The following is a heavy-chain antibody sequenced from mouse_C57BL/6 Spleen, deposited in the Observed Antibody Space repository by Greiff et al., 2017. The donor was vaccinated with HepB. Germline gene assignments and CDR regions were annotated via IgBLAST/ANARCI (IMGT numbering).Heavy chain of an antibody. CDR1: GFTFSSYG. D-gene: IGHD1-1*01. V-gene: IGHV5-6*01. CDR3: TRKSPDYYGSSYWYFDV. Sequence: EVQLQQSGGDLVKPGGSLKLSCAASGFTFSSYGMSWVRQTPDKRLEWVATISSGGSYNYYPDSVKGRFTISRDNAKNTLYLQMSSLKSEDTAMYYCTRKSPDYYGSSYWYFDVWGTGTTVTVSS. CDR2: ISSGGSYN. J-gene: IGHJ1*03.